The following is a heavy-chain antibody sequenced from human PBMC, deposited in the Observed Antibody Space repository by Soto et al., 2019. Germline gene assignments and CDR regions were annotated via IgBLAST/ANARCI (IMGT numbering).Heavy chain of an antibody. CDR3: ASRVGGEPRWYYYYMDV. Sequence: PGDSLKSSCKGSGYSFTSYWIGWVRQMPGKGLEWMGIIYPGDSDTRYSPSFQGQVTISADKSISTAYLQWSSLTASDTAVYYCASRVGGEPRWYYYYMDVWGKGPTVTVAS. CDR2: IYPGDSDT. D-gene: IGHD3-16*01. V-gene: IGHV5-51*01. CDR1: GYSFTSYW. J-gene: IGHJ6*03.